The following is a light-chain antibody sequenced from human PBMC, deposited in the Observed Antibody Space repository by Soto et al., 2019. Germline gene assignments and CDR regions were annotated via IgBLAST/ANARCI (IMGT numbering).Light chain of an antibody. V-gene: IGKV3-15*01. CDR2: GTS. CDR1: QNVTSN. CDR3: QQYDDWG. Sequence: VMTQSPATLSVSPGERVTLSCRTSQNVTSNLAWYQLKPGQTPSLLIYGTSTRAPDIPVRFSGSGSGTEFTLTITTVQSGDSAVYYCQQYDDWGFGPGTKVEIK. J-gene: IGKJ1*01.